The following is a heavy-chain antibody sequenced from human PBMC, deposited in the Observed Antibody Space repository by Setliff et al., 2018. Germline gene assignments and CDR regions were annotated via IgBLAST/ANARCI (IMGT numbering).Heavy chain of an antibody. D-gene: IGHD2-15*01. CDR3: ASERESASRQTYFDS. V-gene: IGHV4-59*01. J-gene: IGHJ4*02. CDR2: IYYSGST. CDR1: GGSFSTYY. Sequence: SETLSLTCAVYGGSFSTYYWIWIRQPPGKGLEWIGSIYYSGSTNYNPSLKSRVTISVDTSKNQFSLILSSVTAADTAVYYCASERESASRQTYFDSWGQGTLVTVS.